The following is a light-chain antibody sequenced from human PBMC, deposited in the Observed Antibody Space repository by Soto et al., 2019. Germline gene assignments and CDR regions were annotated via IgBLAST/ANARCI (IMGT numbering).Light chain of an antibody. V-gene: IGLV2-14*01. CDR3: KSYTTTSTYV. CDR1: SSDVGAYNY. Sequence: QSALTQPASVSGSPGQSIALSCTGTSSDVGAYNYVSWYQQPPGKAPKLMIYDVSNRPSGVSDRFSGSKSGNTASLTISGLQTEDEDDYYCKSYTTTSTYVFGTGTKVTVL. J-gene: IGLJ1*01. CDR2: DVS.